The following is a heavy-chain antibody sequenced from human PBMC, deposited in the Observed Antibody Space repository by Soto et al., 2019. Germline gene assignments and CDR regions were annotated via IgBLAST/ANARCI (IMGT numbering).Heavy chain of an antibody. J-gene: IGHJ5*02. CDR3: ARSRGYSSGWYPRSWFDP. CDR2: INAGNGNT. Sequence: ASVKVSCKASGYTFTSYAMHWVRQAPGQRLEWMGWINAGNGNTKYSQKLQGRVTMTTDTSTSTAYMELRSLRSDDTAVYYCARSRGYSSGWYPRSWFDPWGQGTLVTVSS. D-gene: IGHD6-19*01. CDR1: GYTFTSYA. V-gene: IGHV1-3*01.